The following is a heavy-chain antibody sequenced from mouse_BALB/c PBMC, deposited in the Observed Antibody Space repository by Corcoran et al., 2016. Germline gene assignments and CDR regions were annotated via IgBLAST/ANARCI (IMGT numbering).Heavy chain of an antibody. D-gene: IGHD1-1*01. CDR1: GFNIKDYY. CDR3: HITTVVEAY. Sequence: EVQLQQSGAELVRPGALVKLSCKASGFNIKDYYMHWVKQRPEQGLEWIGWIDPENGNTIYDPKFQGKASITADTSSNTAYLQLSSLTSEDTAVYYCHITTVVEAYWGQGTLVTVSA. CDR2: IDPENGNT. J-gene: IGHJ3*01. V-gene: IGHV14-1*02.